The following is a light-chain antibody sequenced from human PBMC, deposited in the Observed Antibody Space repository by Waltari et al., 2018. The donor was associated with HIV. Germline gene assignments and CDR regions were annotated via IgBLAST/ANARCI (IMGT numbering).Light chain of an antibody. CDR3: CSWAPNVACWV. Sequence: ALLTHAPLSGSPAGQITIPCCGTSSSNRTYDIVYWYQQDPGKAPKLIIPDVTARPSGVSARFSGSKSGTTAFLAITGLQVEDESHYFCCSWAPNVACWVFGGGTKVTVL. V-gene: IGLV2-23*02. CDR2: DVT. CDR1: SSSNRTYDI. J-gene: IGLJ3*02.